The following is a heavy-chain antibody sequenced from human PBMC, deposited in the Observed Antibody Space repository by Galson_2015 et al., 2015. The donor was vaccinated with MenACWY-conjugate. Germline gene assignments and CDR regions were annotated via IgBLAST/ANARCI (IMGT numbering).Heavy chain of an antibody. CDR3: ARDSGYGMDV. Sequence: SLRLSCAASGFTFSTYSMNWVRQAPGRGLEWVSYIGGDGSPVFYGDSVKGRFTISRDNAKNSLYLQMNSLRDEDTALYYCARDSGYGMDVWGQGTTVTVSS. V-gene: IGHV3-48*02. CDR1: GFTFSTYS. J-gene: IGHJ6*02. CDR2: IGGDGSPV. D-gene: IGHD6-25*01.